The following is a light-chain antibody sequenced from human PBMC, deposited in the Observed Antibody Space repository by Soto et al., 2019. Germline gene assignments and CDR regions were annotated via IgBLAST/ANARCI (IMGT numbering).Light chain of an antibody. V-gene: IGLV2-14*01. CDR2: DVS. CDR1: SSDVGGYNY. Sequence: QSVQTQPASVSGSPGQSITISCTGTSSDVGGYNYVSWYQQHPGKAPKLMIYDVSNRPSGASNRFSGSKSGNTASLTISGLQAEDEADYYCSSYTSSFYVFGTGTKLTVL. CDR3: SSYTSSFYV. J-gene: IGLJ1*01.